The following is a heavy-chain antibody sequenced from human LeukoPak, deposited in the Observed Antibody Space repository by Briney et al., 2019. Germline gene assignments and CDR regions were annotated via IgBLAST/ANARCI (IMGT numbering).Heavy chain of an antibody. Sequence: ASVKVSCKASGYSFTGCYMHWVRQAPGQGLEWMGRINPNSGDTNYAQKFQGRVTMTRDTSISTAYMELSRLRSDDTAVYYCATSWSQGSSWSFDYWGQGTLVTVSS. D-gene: IGHD6-13*01. CDR3: ATSWSQGSSWSFDY. V-gene: IGHV1-2*06. CDR2: INPNSGDT. J-gene: IGHJ4*02. CDR1: GYSFTGCY.